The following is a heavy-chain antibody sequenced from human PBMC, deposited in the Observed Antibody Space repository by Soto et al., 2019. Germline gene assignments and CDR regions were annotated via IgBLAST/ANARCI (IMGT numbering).Heavy chain of an antibody. CDR2: IYYSGST. J-gene: IGHJ4*02. CDR3: ARLADSSSWRPLISYFAY. V-gene: IGHV4-39*01. CDR1: GGSISSSSYY. Sequence: SETLSLTCTVSGGSISSSSYYWGWIRQPPGKGLEWIGSIYYSGSTYYNPSLKSRVTISVDTSKNQFSLKLSSVTAADTAVYYCARLADSSSWRPLISYFAYWGQGTLVTVSS. D-gene: IGHD6-13*01.